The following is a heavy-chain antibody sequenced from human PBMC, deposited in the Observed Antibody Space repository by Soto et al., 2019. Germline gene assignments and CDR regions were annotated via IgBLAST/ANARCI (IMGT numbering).Heavy chain of an antibody. CDR2: ISYDGSNK. CDR3: AKVWLEGEVYNYYYYYGMDV. V-gene: IGHV3-30*18. D-gene: IGHD3-16*01. J-gene: IGHJ6*02. Sequence: PGGSLRLSCAASGFTFSSYGMHWVRQAPGKGLEWVAVISYDGSNKCYADSVKGRFTISRDNSKNTLYLQMNSLRAEDTAVYYCAKVWLEGEVYNYYYYYGMDVWGQGTTVTVSS. CDR1: GFTFSSYG.